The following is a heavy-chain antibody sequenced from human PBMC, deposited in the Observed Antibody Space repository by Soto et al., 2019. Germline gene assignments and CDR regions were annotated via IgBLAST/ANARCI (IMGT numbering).Heavy chain of an antibody. J-gene: IGHJ6*02. Sequence: PSETLSVTCTVSGGSISSGGYYWTWIRQHPGKGLEWIAYIYHSGYTFYNPSLKSRVTMSVDTSKNQFSLKLRSVTAADTAVYYCAKWEGLGSDYYYYAMDVWCQGTTVTVSS. CDR2: IYHSGYT. CDR3: AKWEGLGSDYYYYAMDV. V-gene: IGHV4-31*03. CDR1: GGSISSGGYY. D-gene: IGHD1-26*01.